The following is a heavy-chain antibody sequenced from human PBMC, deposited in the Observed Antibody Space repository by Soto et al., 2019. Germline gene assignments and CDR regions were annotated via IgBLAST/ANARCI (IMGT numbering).Heavy chain of an antibody. D-gene: IGHD6-19*01. CDR3: ARFFGSGFDY. CDR2: ISSSSSTI. V-gene: IGHV3-48*02. Sequence: HPXGSLRLSCAASGFTFSSYSMNWVRQAPGKGLEWVAYISSSSSTIYYADSVKGRFTISRDNAKNSLYLQMDSLRDEDTAVYYLARFFGSGFDYWGEGTLVTVSS. CDR1: GFTFSSYS. J-gene: IGHJ4*02.